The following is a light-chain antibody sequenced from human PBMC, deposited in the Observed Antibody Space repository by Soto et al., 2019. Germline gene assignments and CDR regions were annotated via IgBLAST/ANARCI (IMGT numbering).Light chain of an antibody. J-gene: IGKJ1*01. V-gene: IGKV3-15*01. Sequence: EIVMTQSPATLSVSPGERATLSCRASQSVSSNLAWYQQKPGQAPRLLIYGASTRATGFPARFSGSGSGTEFTLTISSLQSADFAIYYCQQYNNWPPTWTFGQGTKVDIK. CDR3: QQYNNWPPTWT. CDR1: QSVSSN. CDR2: GAS.